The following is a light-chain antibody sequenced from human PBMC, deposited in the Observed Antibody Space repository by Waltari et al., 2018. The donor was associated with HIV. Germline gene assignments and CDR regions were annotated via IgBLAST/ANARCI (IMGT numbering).Light chain of an antibody. J-gene: IGKJ4*02. CDR2: GAS. V-gene: IGKV3-15*01. Sequence: DIVMTQSPALLSVSPGDRAALSYRASQSVHSNLSWYQQKPGQPPRPLVYGASTRPTVIPARFSGSGYGTYFTLIISSLQSDDFAIYFCQQYKDWPLTFGRGTKVEIK. CDR3: QQYKDWPLT. CDR1: QSVHSN.